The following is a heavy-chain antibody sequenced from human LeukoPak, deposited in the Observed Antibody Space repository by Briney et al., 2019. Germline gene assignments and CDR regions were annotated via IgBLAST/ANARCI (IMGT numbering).Heavy chain of an antibody. CDR1: GLPRSTSEVG. Sequence: VSGPTLVKPTQTLTLTCTFAGLPRSTSEVGVGWVRQPPGKALEWLALVYWDGDKRYSPSLNDRLTLTKDTSKNQVVLTMTNMDVVDTPTSYCAHRPGRGIPAAHGGQGTLVTVSS. J-gene: IGHJ1*01. D-gene: IGHD6-13*01. V-gene: IGHV2-5*02. CDR2: VYWDGDK. CDR3: AHRPGRGIPAAH.